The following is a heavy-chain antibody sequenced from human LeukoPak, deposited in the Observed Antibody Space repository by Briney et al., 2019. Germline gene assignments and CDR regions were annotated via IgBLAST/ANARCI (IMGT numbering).Heavy chain of an antibody. CDR2: IGPSGNDI. D-gene: IGHD6-19*01. V-gene: IGHV3-11*04. CDR3: VKMARLAGN. CDR1: GFTFSDYY. Sequence: GGSLRLSCAASGFTFSDYYMNWIRQAPGKGLEWLSYIGPSGNDINYADSVRGRFTISRDNAKNSLFLQMSSLTAEDTAVYYCVKMARLAGNWGQGTLVTVSS. J-gene: IGHJ4*02.